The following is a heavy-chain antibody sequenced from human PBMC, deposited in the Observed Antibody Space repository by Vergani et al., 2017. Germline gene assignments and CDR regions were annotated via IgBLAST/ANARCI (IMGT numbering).Heavy chain of an antibody. CDR2: IYYSGST. V-gene: IGHV4-39*01. J-gene: IGHJ5*02. CDR1: GASIRSSNYY. D-gene: IGHD6-19*01. Sequence: QLQLQESGPGLVKPSVTLSLTCSVSGASIRSSNYYWGWLRQPPGKGLEWIASIYYSGSTYYNPSLKSRVTISVDTSKNQFSLKLSSVTAADTAVYFCARHSTVEWLVKLGWFDPWGQGILVTVSS. CDR3: ARHSTVEWLVKLGWFDP.